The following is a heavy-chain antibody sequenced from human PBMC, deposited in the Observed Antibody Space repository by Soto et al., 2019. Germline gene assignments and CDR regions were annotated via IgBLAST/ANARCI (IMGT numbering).Heavy chain of an antibody. J-gene: IGHJ4*02. CDR2: IIPIFGTA. V-gene: IGHV1-69*06. D-gene: IGHD5-18*01. CDR3: ARVAIQEIFPHTAY. Sequence: QVQLVQSGAEVKKPGSSVKVSCKASGGTFSSYAISWVRQAPGQGLEWMGGIIPIFGTANYAQKFQGRVRFTGNKSRHQANMGLSTVRLEETAVFYWARVAIQEIFPHTAYGGQGTVSPVSS. CDR1: GGTFSSYA.